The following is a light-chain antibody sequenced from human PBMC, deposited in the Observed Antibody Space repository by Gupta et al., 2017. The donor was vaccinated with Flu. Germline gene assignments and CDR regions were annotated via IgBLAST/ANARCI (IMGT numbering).Light chain of an antibody. CDR3: QQRANRWT. Sequence: SPATLSLSPGERATLSCRASQNAGTYVAWYQQRPGQSPRLLIYDASNRATGIPARFSGSGSGTDFTLTISRLEPEDFAVYYCQQRANRWTFGQGTRVELK. CDR2: DAS. CDR1: QNAGTY. V-gene: IGKV3-11*01. J-gene: IGKJ1*01.